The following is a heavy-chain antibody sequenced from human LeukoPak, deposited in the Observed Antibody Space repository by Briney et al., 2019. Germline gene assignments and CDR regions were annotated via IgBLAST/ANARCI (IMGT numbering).Heavy chain of an antibody. D-gene: IGHD3-16*01. V-gene: IGHV4-34*01. CDR1: GESFSGYY. CDR2: INHSGST. J-gene: IGHJ4*02. CDR3: ATSGGTLGPTNYFAY. Sequence: SETLSLTCAVYGESFSGYYWSWIRQPPGGGLEWIGEINHSGSTNYNPSLKSRVTISVDTSKNQFSLKLSSVTAADTAVYYCATSGGTLGPTNYFAYWGQGTLVTVSS.